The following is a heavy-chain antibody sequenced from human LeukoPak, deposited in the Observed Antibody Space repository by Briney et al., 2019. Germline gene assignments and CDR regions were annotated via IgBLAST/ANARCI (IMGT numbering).Heavy chain of an antibody. V-gene: IGHV4-30-2*01. D-gene: IGHD5-18*01. J-gene: IGHJ4*02. CDR1: GGSISSGGYS. Sequence: SQTLSLTCAVSGGSISSGGYSWSWIRQPPGKGLEWIGYIYHSGSTYYNPSLKSRVTISVDRSKNQFSLKLSSVTAADTAVYYCARVKSGYNYGRPWYFDYWGQGTLVTVSS. CDR3: ARVKSGYNYGRPWYFDY. CDR2: IYHSGST.